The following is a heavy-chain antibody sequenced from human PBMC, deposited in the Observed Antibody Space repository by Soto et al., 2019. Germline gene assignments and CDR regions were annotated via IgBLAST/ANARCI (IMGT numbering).Heavy chain of an antibody. D-gene: IGHD6-19*01. V-gene: IGHV3-21*06. CDR1: GFTFSGYS. Sequence: GGSLRLSCVGSGFTFSGYSMAWVRQAPGRGLEWVASISSRSTNIEYADSVKGRFTISRDNAKNLVSLQMSSLRGEDTALYYCAKFTEPGYSSIWYYFEYWGQGTPVTVSS. J-gene: IGHJ4*02. CDR2: ISSRSTNI. CDR3: AKFTEPGYSSIWYYFEY.